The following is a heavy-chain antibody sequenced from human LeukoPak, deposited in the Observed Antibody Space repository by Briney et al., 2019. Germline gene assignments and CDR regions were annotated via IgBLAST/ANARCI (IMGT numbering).Heavy chain of an antibody. V-gene: IGHV3-30-3*01. J-gene: IGHJ1*01. CDR2: ISYDGSNK. D-gene: IGHD3-16*02. CDR1: GFTFSGYA. Sequence: AGRSLRLSCAASGFTFSGYAMHWVRQAPGKGLEWVAVISYDGSNKYYADSVKGRFTISRDNSKNTLYLQMNSLRAEDTAVYYCAREHHTFGGVIAPGAEYFQHWGQGTLVTVSS. CDR3: AREHHTFGGVIAPGAEYFQH.